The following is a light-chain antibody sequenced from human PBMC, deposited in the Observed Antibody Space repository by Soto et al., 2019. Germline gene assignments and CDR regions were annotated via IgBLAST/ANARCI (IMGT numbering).Light chain of an antibody. Sequence: QSVLTQPPSASESPGQRVTISCSGSSSNVGSNAVNWYQQLPGTAPTLLIYSNNERLSGVPDRFSGSKSGTSASLAISGPQSEDEADYYCATWDDSLNGYVFGTGTKVTVL. J-gene: IGLJ1*01. V-gene: IGLV1-44*01. CDR3: ATWDDSLNGYV. CDR2: SNN. CDR1: SSNVGSNA.